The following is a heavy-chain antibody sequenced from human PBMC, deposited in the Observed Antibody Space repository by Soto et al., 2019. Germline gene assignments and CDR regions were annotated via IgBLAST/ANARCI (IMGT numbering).Heavy chain of an antibody. J-gene: IGHJ1*01. CDR3: TRPDSSREYFQH. CDR1: GFTFSDYY. D-gene: IGHD6-13*01. V-gene: IGHV3-11*01. CDR2: ISSSGETI. Sequence: GGSLRLSCAGSGFTFSDYYMSWIRQAPGKGLEWLSYISSSGETIHYADSVKGRFTISRDNARNSLFLQMNSLRIDDTAVYYCTRPDSSREYFQHWGQGTLVTVSS.